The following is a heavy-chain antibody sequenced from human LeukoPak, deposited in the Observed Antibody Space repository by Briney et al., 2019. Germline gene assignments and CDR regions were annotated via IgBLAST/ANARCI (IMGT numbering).Heavy chain of an antibody. CDR3: ARGGSYLSAFDI. CDR2: ISGSGGST. J-gene: IGHJ3*02. CDR1: GFTFSSYS. V-gene: IGHV3-23*01. D-gene: IGHD1-26*01. Sequence: PGGSLRLSCAASGFTFSSYSMNWVRQAPGEGLEWVSAISGSGGSTYYADSVKGRFTISRDNSKNTLYLQMNSLRAEDTAVYYCARGGSYLSAFDIWGQGTMVTVSS.